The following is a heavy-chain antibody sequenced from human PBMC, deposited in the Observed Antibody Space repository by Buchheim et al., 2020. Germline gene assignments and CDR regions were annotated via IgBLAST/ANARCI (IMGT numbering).Heavy chain of an antibody. CDR3: AKTLWFGEPAPFDY. Sequence: QVQLVESGGGVVQPGRSLRLSCAASGFTFSSYGMHWVRQAPGKGLEWVAVISYDGSNKYYADSVKGRFTISRDNSKNTLYLQMNSLRAEDTAVYYCAKTLWFGEPAPFDYWGQGTL. V-gene: IGHV3-30*18. J-gene: IGHJ4*02. CDR1: GFTFSSYG. D-gene: IGHD3-10*01. CDR2: ISYDGSNK.